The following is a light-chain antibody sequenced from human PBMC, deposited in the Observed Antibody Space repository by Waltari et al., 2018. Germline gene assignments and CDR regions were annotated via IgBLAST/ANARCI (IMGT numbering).Light chain of an antibody. CDR2: RNN. CDR1: SPNLGSTY. V-gene: IGLV1-47*01. Sequence: QSVLTPPPSASGTPGQRVTIPCSGSSPNLGSTYVNWYQQLPGTAPKLLIYRNNQRPSGVPDRFSGSKSGTSASLAISGLRSKDEADYYCAAWDDSLSGNYVFGTGTKVTVL. J-gene: IGLJ1*01. CDR3: AAWDDSLSGNYV.